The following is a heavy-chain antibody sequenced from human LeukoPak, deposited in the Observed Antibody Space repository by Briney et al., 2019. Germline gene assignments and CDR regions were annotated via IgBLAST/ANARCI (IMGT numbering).Heavy chain of an antibody. CDR2: IYYSGST. J-gene: IGHJ6*02. Sequence: WETLSLTCTVSGGSISSYYWSWIRQPPGKGLEWIGYIYYSGSTNYNPSLKSRVTISVDTSKNQFSLKLSSVTAADTAVYYCARVWARNDILTGYYHYYYYYGMDVWGQGTTVTVSS. CDR1: GGSISSYY. CDR3: ARVWARNDILTGYYHYYYYYGMDV. D-gene: IGHD3-9*01. V-gene: IGHV4-59*01.